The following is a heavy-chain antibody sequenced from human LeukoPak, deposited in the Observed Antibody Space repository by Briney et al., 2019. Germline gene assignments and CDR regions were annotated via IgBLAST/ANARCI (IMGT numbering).Heavy chain of an antibody. CDR2: IYYSGST. CDR1: GGSISSGDYY. J-gene: IGHJ5*02. V-gene: IGHV4-30-4*08. CDR3: ARGGGYNWFDP. D-gene: IGHD3-10*01. Sequence: SETLSLTCTVSGGSISSGDYYWSWIRQPPGKGLEWIGYIYYSGSTYYNPSLKSRVTISVDTSKNQFSLKLSSVTAADTAVYYCARGGGYNWFDPWGQGTLVTVSS.